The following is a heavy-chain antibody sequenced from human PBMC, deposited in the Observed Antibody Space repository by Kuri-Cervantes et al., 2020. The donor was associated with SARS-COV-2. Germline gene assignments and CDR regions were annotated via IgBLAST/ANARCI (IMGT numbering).Heavy chain of an antibody. J-gene: IGHJ6*02. V-gene: IGHV4-61*01. CDR1: GGSVSSGSYY. Sequence: SDTLSLTCTVSGGSVSSGSYYWSWIRQPPGKGLEWIGYIYYSGSTNYNPSLKSRVTISVDTSKNQFSLKLSSVTAADTAVYYCARGVTIFGKDVWGQGTTVTVSS. D-gene: IGHD3-3*01. CDR3: ARGVTIFGKDV. CDR2: IYYSGST.